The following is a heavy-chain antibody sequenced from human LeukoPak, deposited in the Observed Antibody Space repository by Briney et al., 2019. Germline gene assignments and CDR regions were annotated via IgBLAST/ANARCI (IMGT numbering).Heavy chain of an antibody. Sequence: SVKVSCKASGGTFSSYAISWVRQAPGQGLEWMGGIIPIFGTANYAQKFQGRVTITADESTSTAYMELSSLRSDDTAVYYCARGDRYGDGYNYVSNYFDYWGQGTLVTVSS. D-gene: IGHD5-24*01. CDR3: ARGDRYGDGYNYVSNYFDY. CDR2: IIPIFGTA. V-gene: IGHV1-69*01. J-gene: IGHJ4*02. CDR1: GGTFSSYA.